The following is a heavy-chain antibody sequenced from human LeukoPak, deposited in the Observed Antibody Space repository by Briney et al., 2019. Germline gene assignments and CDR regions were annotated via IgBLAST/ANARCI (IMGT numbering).Heavy chain of an antibody. J-gene: IGHJ6*03. D-gene: IGHD1-26*01. CDR1: GGSLSPYY. CDR3: ARARYREINYAYAGGFYYMDV. Sequence: PSETLSLTCTVSGGSLSPYYWSWIRQSPGKGLEWIGDISYSGSTNSHPSLKSRVTISVDMSKPQFYLELSSVTAADTAVYYCARARYREINYAYAGGFYYMDVWGKGTTVTVSS. CDR2: ISYSGST. V-gene: IGHV4-59*01.